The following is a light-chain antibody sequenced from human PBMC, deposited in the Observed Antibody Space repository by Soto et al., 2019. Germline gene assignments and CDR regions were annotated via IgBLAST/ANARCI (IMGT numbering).Light chain of an antibody. CDR1: QSVSSSN. Sequence: EIVLTQSPGTLSLSPGERATLSCRASQSVSSSNLAWYQQKPGQAPRLLIYGASSRATGIPDRFSGSESGTDFTLTISRLESEDFAVYYCQQYGSTPRTFGQGTKVEIK. CDR2: GAS. V-gene: IGKV3-20*01. CDR3: QQYGSTPRT. J-gene: IGKJ1*01.